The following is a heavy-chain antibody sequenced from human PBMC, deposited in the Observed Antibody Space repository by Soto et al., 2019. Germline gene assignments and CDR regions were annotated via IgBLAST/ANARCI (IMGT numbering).Heavy chain of an antibody. Sequence: EVQLVESGGGLVQPGGSLRLSCAASGFTFSSYWMSWVRQAPGKGLEWVANIKQDGSEKYYVDSVKGRFTISRDNAKKSLYMQMNSMRAEETAVYYCARNGHGDSVGIDYYYYYMDVWGKGTTVTVSS. D-gene: IGHD4-17*01. V-gene: IGHV3-7*01. CDR2: IKQDGSEK. CDR1: GFTFSSYW. J-gene: IGHJ6*03. CDR3: ARNGHGDSVGIDYYYYYMDV.